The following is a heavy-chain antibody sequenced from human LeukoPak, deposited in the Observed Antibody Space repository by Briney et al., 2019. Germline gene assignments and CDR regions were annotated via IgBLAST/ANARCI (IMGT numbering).Heavy chain of an antibody. V-gene: IGHV5-51*01. D-gene: IGHD3-10*01. CDR3: ARQSSPESSGSYYTFDY. CDR2: IYPGDSDT. Sequence: RGESLKISCKGSGYSFNSHWIGWVRQMPGKGLEWMGIIYPGDSDTTYTPSFQGQVTISVDKSITTAYLQWSSLRASDTAMYYCARQSSPESSGSYYTFDYWGQGTLVTVSS. CDR1: GYSFNSHW. J-gene: IGHJ4*02.